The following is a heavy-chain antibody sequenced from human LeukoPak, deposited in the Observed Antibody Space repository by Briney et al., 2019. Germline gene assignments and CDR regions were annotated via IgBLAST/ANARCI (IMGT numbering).Heavy chain of an antibody. CDR1: GASIRSGDYY. CDR3: ARFWRRAYWFDP. Sequence: PSETLSLTCTVSGASIRSGDYYWSWIRQPPGKGLEWIGYIYDSGSTYYNPSLKSRITISVDTSENRFSLKLSSVTATDTAVYYCARFWRRAYWFDPWGQGTLVTVSS. V-gene: IGHV4-30-4*01. J-gene: IGHJ5*02. D-gene: IGHD3-3*01. CDR2: IYDSGST.